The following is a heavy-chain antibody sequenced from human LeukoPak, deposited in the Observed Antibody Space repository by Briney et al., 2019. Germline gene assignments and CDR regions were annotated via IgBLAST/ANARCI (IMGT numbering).Heavy chain of an antibody. CDR1: GYSFTSYW. J-gene: IGHJ3*02. D-gene: IGHD2-15*01. Sequence: GESLKISCKGSGYSFTSYWIGWVRQMPGKGLEWMGIIYPGDSDTRYSPSFQGQVTISADKSISTAYLQWSSLKASDTAMYYCATTQWVDATMISAFDIWGQGTMVNVSS. V-gene: IGHV5-51*01. CDR3: ATTQWVDATMISAFDI. CDR2: IYPGDSDT.